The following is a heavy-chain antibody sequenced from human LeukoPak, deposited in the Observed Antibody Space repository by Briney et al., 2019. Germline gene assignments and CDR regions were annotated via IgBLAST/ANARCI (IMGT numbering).Heavy chain of an antibody. CDR2: INHSGST. Sequence: SETLSLTCTVSGYSISNGYYWSWIRQPPGKGLEWIGEINHSGSTNYNPSLKSRVTISVDTSKNQFSLKLSSVTAADTAVYYCARADYYYGMDVWGQGTTVTVSS. J-gene: IGHJ6*02. V-gene: IGHV4-34*01. CDR1: GYSISNGYY. CDR3: ARADYYYGMDV.